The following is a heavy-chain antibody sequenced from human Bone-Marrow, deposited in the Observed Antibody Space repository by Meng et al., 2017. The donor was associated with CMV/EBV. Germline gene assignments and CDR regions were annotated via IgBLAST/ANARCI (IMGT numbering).Heavy chain of an antibody. J-gene: IGHJ4*02. CDR1: FTFSSYS. D-gene: IGHD3-10*01. V-gene: IGHV3-21*01. CDR2: ISSSSYI. CDR3: ARDPNVLLWFGEYGNIDY. Sequence: FTFSSYSMNWVRQDPGKGLEWVSSISSSSYIYYADSVKGRFTISRDNAKNSLYLQMNSLRAEDTAVYYCARDPNVLLWFGEYGNIDYWGQGTLVTVSS.